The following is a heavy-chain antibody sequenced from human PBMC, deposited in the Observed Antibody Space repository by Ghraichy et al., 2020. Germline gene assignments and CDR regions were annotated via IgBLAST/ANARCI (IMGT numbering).Heavy chain of an antibody. D-gene: IGHD5-18*01. CDR1: GFTFSSYA. CDR3: LPDTAMVTAHY. V-gene: IGHV3-23*01. CDR2: ISGSGGST. J-gene: IGHJ4*02. Sequence: GGSLRLSCAASGFTFSSYAMSWVRQAPGKGLEWVSAISGSGGSTYYADSVKGRFTISRDNSKNTLYLQMNSLRAEDTAVYYCLPDTAMVTAHYWGQGTLVTVSS.